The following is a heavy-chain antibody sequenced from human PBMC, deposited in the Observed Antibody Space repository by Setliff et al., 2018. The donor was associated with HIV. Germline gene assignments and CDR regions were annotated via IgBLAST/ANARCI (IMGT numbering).Heavy chain of an antibody. V-gene: IGHV1-24*01. CDR3: ATDPGYSSTWYSESFQH. CDR2: FDPEDGET. D-gene: IGHD6-13*01. CDR1: GYTLTELP. J-gene: IGHJ1*01. Sequence: ASVKVSCKISGYTLTELPIHWVRQAPGKGLEWMANFDPEDGETFYAQKFQGRLTMTEDTSTDTAYMELSSLRSDDTAMYYCATDPGYSSTWYSESFQHWGQGTLVTVSS.